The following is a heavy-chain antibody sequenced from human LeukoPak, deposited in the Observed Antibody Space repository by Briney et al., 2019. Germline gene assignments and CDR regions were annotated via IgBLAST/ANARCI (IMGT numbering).Heavy chain of an antibody. J-gene: IGHJ5*02. CDR2: IYYSGST. CDR3: ARDLGWFDP. V-gene: IGHV4-59*01. CDR1: GGSISSYY. Sequence: PSETLSLTCTVSGGSISSYYWSWIRQPPGKGLEWIGYIYYSGSTNYDPSLKSRVTISVDTSKNQFSLKLSSVTAADTAVYYCARDLGWFDPWGRGTLVTVSS.